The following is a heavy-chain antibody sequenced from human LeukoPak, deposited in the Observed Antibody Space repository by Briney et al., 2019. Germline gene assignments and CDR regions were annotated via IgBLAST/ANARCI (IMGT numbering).Heavy chain of an antibody. CDR2: ISWNSGSI. V-gene: IGHV3-9*01. CDR1: GFTFSSYG. CDR3: AKDYMVRGVYYYYYMDV. D-gene: IGHD3-10*01. Sequence: SGGSLRLSCAASGFTFSSYGMSWVRQAPGKGLEWVSGISWNSGSIGYADSVRGRFTISRDNAKNSLYLQMNSLRAEDTALYYCAKDYMVRGVYYYYYMDVWGKGTTVTISS. J-gene: IGHJ6*03.